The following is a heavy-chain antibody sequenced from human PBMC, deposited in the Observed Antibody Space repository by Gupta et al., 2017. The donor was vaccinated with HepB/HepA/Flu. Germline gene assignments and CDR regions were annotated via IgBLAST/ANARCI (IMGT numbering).Heavy chain of an antibody. CDR3: ARFGYSYGLDY. D-gene: IGHD5-18*01. J-gene: IGHJ4*02. Sequence: QVQLQESGPGLVKPSETLSLSGTVSGGYIRSYYWSWIRQPSGKGLEWIGYIYYSGSTNYNPSLKSRVTISVDTSKNQFSLKLSSVTAADTAVYYCARFGYSYGLDYWGQGTLVTASS. V-gene: IGHV4-59*08. CDR1: GGYIRSYY. CDR2: IYYSGST.